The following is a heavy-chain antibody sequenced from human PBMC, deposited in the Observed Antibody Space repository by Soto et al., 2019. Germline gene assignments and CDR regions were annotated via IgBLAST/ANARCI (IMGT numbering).Heavy chain of an antibody. CDR1: GFTFRTW. CDR2: INSDGSSI. Sequence: EVQLVESGEGLVQPGGSLRLSCAASGFTFRTWMHWVRQAPGKGLVWVSRINSDGSSITYADSVKGRFIISRDNAKNTLYLQMNSLTVEDTAVYYGTRGASGYGNFDYWGQGVLVTVSS. V-gene: IGHV3-74*01. D-gene: IGHD5-12*01. CDR3: TRGASGYGNFDY. J-gene: IGHJ4*02.